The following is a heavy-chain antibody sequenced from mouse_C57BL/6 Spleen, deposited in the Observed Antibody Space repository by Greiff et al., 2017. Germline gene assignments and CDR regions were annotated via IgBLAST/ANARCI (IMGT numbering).Heavy chain of an antibody. D-gene: IGHD2-4*01. CDR3: ARPPYDYDGAGFAY. Sequence: DVKLVESGGGLVKPGGSLKLSCAASGFTFSSYTMSWVRQTPEKRLEWVATISGGGGNTYYPDSVKGRFTISRDNAKNTLYLQMSSLRSEDTALYYCARPPYDYDGAGFAYWGQGTLVTVSA. CDR1: GFTFSSYT. CDR2: ISGGGGNT. J-gene: IGHJ3*01. V-gene: IGHV5-9*01.